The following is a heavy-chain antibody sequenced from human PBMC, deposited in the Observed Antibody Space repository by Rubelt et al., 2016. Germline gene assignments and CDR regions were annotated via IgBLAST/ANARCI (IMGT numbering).Heavy chain of an antibody. CDR1: GSISSGGYS. CDR3: ARRPRKWFYFDY. V-gene: IGHV4-30-4*07. Sequence: GSISSGGYSWSWIRQPPGKGLEWIGYIYYSGSTYHNPSLKSRVTISVDTSKNQFAPKLSSVTAADTAVYYCARRPRKWFYFDYWGQGALVTVSS. D-gene: IGHD3-22*01. CDR2: IYYSGST. J-gene: IGHJ4*02.